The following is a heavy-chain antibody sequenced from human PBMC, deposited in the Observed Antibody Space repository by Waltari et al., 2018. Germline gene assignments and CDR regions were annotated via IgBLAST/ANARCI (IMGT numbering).Heavy chain of an antibody. V-gene: IGHV1-2*02. CDR2: ISPKSGGT. J-gene: IGHJ4*02. Sequence: QVQLVQSGAEVKKPGASVKVSCKTSGYTFTGYYMHWVRQAPGQGLEWMGWISPKSGGTNYAQKFQGRVTMTRDTSISTAYMEMSRLTSDDTAVYYCARELDYGDSPFAYWGQGTLVTVSS. CDR3: ARELDYGDSPFAY. CDR1: GYTFTGYY. D-gene: IGHD4-17*01.